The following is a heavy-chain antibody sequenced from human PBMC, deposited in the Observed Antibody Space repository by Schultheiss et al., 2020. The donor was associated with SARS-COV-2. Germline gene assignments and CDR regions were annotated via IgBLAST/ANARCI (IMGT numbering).Heavy chain of an antibody. CDR2: IKQDGSDK. V-gene: IGHV3-7*03. CDR3: ARNGRELLLDYFDY. D-gene: IGHD1-7*01. J-gene: IGHJ4*02. Sequence: GGSLRLSCAVSGFTFIDYWMNWVRQAPGKGPEWVASIKQDGSDKRYVDSVKGRFTISRDNADNSLFLHMDSLRADDTAVYFCARNGRELLLDYFDYWGRGTLVTVSS. CDR1: GFTFIDYW.